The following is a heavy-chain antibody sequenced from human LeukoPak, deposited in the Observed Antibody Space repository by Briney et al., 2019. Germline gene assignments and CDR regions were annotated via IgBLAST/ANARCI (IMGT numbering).Heavy chain of an antibody. Sequence: SQTLSLTCTLSGGSISSGGYYWSWIRQHPGKGLEWIRYIYHSVSTYYNPSLKSRVTISVDTSKNQFSLKLSSVTAADTAVYYCAREYCISASCYWFDPWGEGTLVTVSS. J-gene: IGHJ5*02. CDR1: GGSISSGGYY. D-gene: IGHD2-2*01. V-gene: IGHV4-31*03. CDR3: AREYCISASCYWFDP. CDR2: IYHSVST.